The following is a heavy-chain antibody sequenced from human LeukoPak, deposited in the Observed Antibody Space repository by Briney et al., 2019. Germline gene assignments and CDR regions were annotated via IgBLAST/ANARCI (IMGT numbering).Heavy chain of an antibody. Sequence: SVKVSCKASGGTFSSYAISWVRQAPGQGLEWMGGIVPIFGTANYAQKFQGRVTITTDESTSTAYMELSSLRSEDTAVYYCARGTFHYDFWSGYLLDWGQGTLVTVSS. CDR3: ARGTFHYDFWSGYLLD. D-gene: IGHD3-3*01. V-gene: IGHV1-69*05. J-gene: IGHJ4*02. CDR2: IVPIFGTA. CDR1: GGTFSSYA.